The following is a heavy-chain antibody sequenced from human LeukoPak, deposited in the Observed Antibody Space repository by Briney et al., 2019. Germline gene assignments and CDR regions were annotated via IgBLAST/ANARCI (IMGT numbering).Heavy chain of an antibody. CDR2: IYHSGST. CDR1: GYSISSGYY. D-gene: IGHD3-10*01. V-gene: IGHV4-38-2*02. Sequence: SETLSLTYTVSGYSISSGYYWGWIRQPPGKGLEWIGSIYHSGSTYYNPSLKSRVTISVDTSKNQFSLKLSSVTAADTAVYYCARGRRFGELLGGINWFDPWGQGTLVTVSS. CDR3: ARGRRFGELLGGINWFDP. J-gene: IGHJ5*02.